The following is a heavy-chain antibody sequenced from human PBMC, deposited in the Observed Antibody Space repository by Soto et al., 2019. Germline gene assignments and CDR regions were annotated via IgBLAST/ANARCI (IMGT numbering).Heavy chain of an antibody. CDR1: GFTFGTYA. CDR3: ARGGSSGWFYLDF. Sequence: PGGSLRLSCAASGFTFGTYAMNWVSQAPGKGLEWVSSTPGSGGSAYYADSVRGRFTISRDNSKNTVYLQLDSLRPEGSAIYYCARGGSSGWFYLDFWGQGTQVTVSS. J-gene: IGHJ4*02. V-gene: IGHV3-23*01. D-gene: IGHD6-19*01. CDR2: TPGSGGSA.